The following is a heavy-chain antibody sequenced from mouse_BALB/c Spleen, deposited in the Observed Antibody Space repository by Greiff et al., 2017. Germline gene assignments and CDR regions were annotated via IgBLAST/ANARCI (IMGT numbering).Heavy chain of an antibody. Sequence: VQLQQSGAELVRPGASVKLSCKASGYTFTSYWINWVKQRPGQGLEWIGNIYPSDSYTNYNQKFKDKATLTVDKSSSTAYMQLSSPTSEDSAVYYCTRRYYGRAMDYWGQGTSVTVSS. CDR3: TRRYYGRAMDY. D-gene: IGHD1-1*01. V-gene: IGHV1-69*02. J-gene: IGHJ4*01. CDR2: IYPSDSYT. CDR1: GYTFTSYW.